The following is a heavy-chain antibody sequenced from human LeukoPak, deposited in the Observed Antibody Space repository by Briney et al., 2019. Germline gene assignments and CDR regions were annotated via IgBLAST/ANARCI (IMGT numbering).Heavy chain of an antibody. CDR3: ARDSHYGDLGYDY. J-gene: IGHJ4*02. CDR2: IYYSGNT. Sequence: PSETLSLTCTVPGGSISSTRYYWGWIRQPPGKGLEWIGSIYYSGNTYYNPSLKSRVTMSVDRSKNQFSLKLSSVTAADTAVYYCARDSHYGDLGYDYWGQGTLVTVSS. V-gene: IGHV4-39*07. D-gene: IGHD4-17*01. CDR1: GGSISSTRYY.